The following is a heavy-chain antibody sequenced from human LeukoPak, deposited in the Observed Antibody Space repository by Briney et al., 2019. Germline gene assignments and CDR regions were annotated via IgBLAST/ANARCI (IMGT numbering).Heavy chain of an antibody. CDR2: ISGSGGST. V-gene: IGHV3-23*01. J-gene: IGHJ3*02. Sequence: PGGSLRLSCAASGFTFSSYAMSWVRQAPGKGLEWVSAISGSGGSTYYADSVKGRFTISRDNSKKTLYLQMNSLRAEDTAVYYCAKDQGEVVMAPDDAFDIWGQGTMVTVSS. CDR1: GFTFSSYA. CDR3: AKDQGEVVMAPDDAFDI. D-gene: IGHD3-22*01.